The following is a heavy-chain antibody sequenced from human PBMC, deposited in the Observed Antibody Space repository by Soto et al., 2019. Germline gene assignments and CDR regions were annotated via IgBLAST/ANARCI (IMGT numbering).Heavy chain of an antibody. J-gene: IGHJ6*02. D-gene: IGHD2-21*02. CDR3: ARFLTSYYGMDV. V-gene: IGHV3-11*06. CDR1: GFTFSDYY. CDR2: ISSSSSYT. Sequence: QVQLVESGGGLVKPGGSLRLSCAASGFTFSDYYMSWIRQAPGKGLEWVSYISSSSSYTNYADSVKGRFTIARDNAKNSLYLQMNSLRAEDTAVYYCARFLTSYYGMDVWGQGTTVTLSS.